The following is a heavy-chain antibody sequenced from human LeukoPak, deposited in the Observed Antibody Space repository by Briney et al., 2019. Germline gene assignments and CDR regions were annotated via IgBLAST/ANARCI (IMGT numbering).Heavy chain of an antibody. J-gene: IGHJ5*02. CDR1: GFTFSSYA. D-gene: IGHD3-3*01. V-gene: IGHV3-23*01. CDR2: ISGSGGCT. CDR3: AKVVSGGYYPIPNYNWFDP. Sequence: GGSLRLSCAASGFTFSSYAMSWVRQAPGKGLEWVSAISGSGGCTYYADSVKGRFTISRDNSKNTLYLQMNSLRAEDTAVYYCAKVVSGGYYPIPNYNWFDPWGQGTLVTVSS.